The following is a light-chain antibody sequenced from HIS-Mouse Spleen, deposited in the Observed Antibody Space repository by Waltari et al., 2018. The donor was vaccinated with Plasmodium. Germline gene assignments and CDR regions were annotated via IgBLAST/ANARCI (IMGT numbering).Light chain of an antibody. J-gene: IGKJ4*01. CDR2: GAT. Sequence: EIVMTQSPATLSLSPGERATLSCRASQSVSSSYLAWYQQKPGQAPRLLIYGATSRATCIPDRFSGSRSGTDFTLTISRLEPEDFAVYYCQQYSSSPLTFGGGAKVEIK. V-gene: IGKV3-20*01. CDR3: QQYSSSPLT. CDR1: QSVSSSY.